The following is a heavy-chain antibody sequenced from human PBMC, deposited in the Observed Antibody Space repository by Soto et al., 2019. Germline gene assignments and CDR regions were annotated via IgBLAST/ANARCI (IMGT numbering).Heavy chain of an antibody. V-gene: IGHV4-31*03. CDR1: GGSISSGVYY. CDR2: IYYSGST. CDR3: ARGGSYHELVSDH. D-gene: IGHD3-16*02. J-gene: IGHJ4*02. Sequence: QVQLQESAPGLVKPSQTLSLTCTVSGGSISSGVYYWNWIRQYPGKGLEWIGYIYYSGSTYYNPSLKSRVTISVDSSKNQFSLKLSSVTAADTAVYYCARGGSYHELVSDHWGQGTLVTVSS.